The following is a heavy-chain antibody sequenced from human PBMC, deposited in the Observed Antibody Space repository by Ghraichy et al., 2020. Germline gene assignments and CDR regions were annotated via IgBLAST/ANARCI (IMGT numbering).Heavy chain of an antibody. CDR3: ARGEFGLVD. D-gene: IGHD3/OR15-3a*01. CDR1: GLRLTDSW. V-gene: IGHV3-74*01. CDR2: MSPAANII. J-gene: IGHJ4*02. Sequence: LSLTCAASGLRLTDSWMYWVRQVPGKGLVWVSHMSPAANIINYVESVRGRFTISRDTPKNTLFLQMDSLRVDDTAIYYCARGEFGLVDWGRGTLVTVSA.